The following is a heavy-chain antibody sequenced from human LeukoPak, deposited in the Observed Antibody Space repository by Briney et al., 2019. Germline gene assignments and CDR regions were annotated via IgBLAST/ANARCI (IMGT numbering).Heavy chain of an antibody. J-gene: IGHJ6*03. CDR1: GYTFTSYD. D-gene: IGHD2-2*01. Sequence: ASVKVSCKASGYTFTSYDINWVRQATGQGLEWMGWMNPNSGNTGYAQKFHGRVTMTRYTSISTAYMELSSMRSEDTAVYSCARGVRDCSSTSCYVLTLLVNYYYYMDVWGKGTTVTVSS. V-gene: IGHV1-8*01. CDR2: MNPNSGNT. CDR3: ARGVRDCSSTSCYVLTLLVNYYYYMDV.